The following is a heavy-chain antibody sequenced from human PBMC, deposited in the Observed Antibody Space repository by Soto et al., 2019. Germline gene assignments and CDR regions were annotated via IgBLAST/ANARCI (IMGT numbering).Heavy chain of an antibody. Sequence: GGSLRLSCAASGFTFSSYGMHWVRQAPGNGLEGVAFISYDGSNKYYADSVKGRFTISRDNSKNTLDLQMNSLRAEDTAVYYCAKDVGITDYYYYGMDVWGQGTTVTDSS. CDR1: GFTFSSYG. J-gene: IGHJ6*02. CDR2: ISYDGSNK. CDR3: AKDVGITDYYYYGMDV. V-gene: IGHV3-30*18. D-gene: IGHD1-20*01.